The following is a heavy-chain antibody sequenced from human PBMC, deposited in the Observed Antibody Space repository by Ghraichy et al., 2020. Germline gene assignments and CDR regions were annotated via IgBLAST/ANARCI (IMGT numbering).Heavy chain of an antibody. Sequence: GGSLRLSCAASGFSFSTTGMRWVRQAPGRGPEWVSSISSSGGETYYGDSVKGRFTVSRDNSKNTLYLQMNSLTVEDTAVFYCVKIGVIGLWYFDLWGRGTLVRVSS. CDR1: GFSFSTTG. V-gene: IGHV3-23*01. CDR3: VKIGVIGLWYFDL. CDR2: ISSSGGET. J-gene: IGHJ2*01. D-gene: IGHD2-21*01.